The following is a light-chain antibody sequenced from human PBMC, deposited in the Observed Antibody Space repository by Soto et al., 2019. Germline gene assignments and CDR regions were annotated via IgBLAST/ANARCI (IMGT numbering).Light chain of an antibody. CDR2: GAA. CDR3: QQYNTWPVGT. V-gene: IGKV3-15*01. CDR1: QSINKQ. Sequence: EIVMTQSPGTLSVSPGEGATLSCRASQSINKQLAWYQQRPGQAPRLLIYGAAIRATGLPDRFSGSGSGTEISLTICSLQSEDFAVYYCQQYNTWPVGTFGQGTKGEIK. J-gene: IGKJ1*01.